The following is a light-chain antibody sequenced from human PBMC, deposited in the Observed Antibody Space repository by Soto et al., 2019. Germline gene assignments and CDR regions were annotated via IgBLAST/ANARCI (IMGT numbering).Light chain of an antibody. J-gene: IGLJ1*01. Sequence: LTQPDSVSGSPGQSITISCTGTNSDVGGYNYVSWYQQHPGKAPELMIYEVSHRPSGVSNRFSGSKSDNTASLTISGLQAEDEADYYCSSYTSISTLYVFGTGTKVTVL. CDR1: NSDVGGYNY. CDR2: EVS. CDR3: SSYTSISTLYV. V-gene: IGLV2-14*01.